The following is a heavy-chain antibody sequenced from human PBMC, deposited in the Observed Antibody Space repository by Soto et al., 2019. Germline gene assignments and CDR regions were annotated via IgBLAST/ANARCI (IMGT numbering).Heavy chain of an antibody. Sequence: QVQLHQWGAGLLKPSETLSLACSIYSGSFSGYYWSWIRQPPGKGLEWIGEISQSGNTNYSPSLKFRASIPIDTSKKQLSQTLAPGSAADTVVYCCARAPKVSVSSQTPPDFWGQGPLVTFPS. D-gene: IGHD6-6*01. CDR3: ARAPKVSVSSQTPPDF. V-gene: IGHV4-34*01. CDR1: SGSFSGYY. CDR2: ISQSGNT. J-gene: IGHJ4*02.